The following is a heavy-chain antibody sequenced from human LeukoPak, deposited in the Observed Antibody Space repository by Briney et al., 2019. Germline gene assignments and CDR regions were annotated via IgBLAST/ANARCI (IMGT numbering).Heavy chain of an antibody. Sequence: LRLSCAASGFTFSSYAMHWVRQAPGKGLEWVAVISYDGSNKYYADSVKGRFTISRDNSKNTLYLQMNSLRAEDTAVYYCAKYSSGWYNYFDYWGQGTLVTVSS. J-gene: IGHJ4*02. D-gene: IGHD6-19*01. V-gene: IGHV3-30*04. CDR3: AKYSSGWYNYFDY. CDR2: ISYDGSNK. CDR1: GFTFSSYA.